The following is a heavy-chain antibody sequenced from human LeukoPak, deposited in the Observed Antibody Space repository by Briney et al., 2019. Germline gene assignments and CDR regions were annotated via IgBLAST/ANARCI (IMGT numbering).Heavy chain of an antibody. CDR1: GFTFSDYA. J-gene: IGHJ4*02. CDR2: ISLNGGST. D-gene: IGHD4-17*01. Sequence: GGSLRLSCAASGFTFSDYAMHWVRQAPGKGLEYVSAISLNGGSTYYADSVRGRFTISRDNSKNTLYLQMSSLRAEDTAVYYCARSGYGDIHFDYWGQGTLVTVSS. V-gene: IGHV3-64D*06. CDR3: ARSGYGDIHFDY.